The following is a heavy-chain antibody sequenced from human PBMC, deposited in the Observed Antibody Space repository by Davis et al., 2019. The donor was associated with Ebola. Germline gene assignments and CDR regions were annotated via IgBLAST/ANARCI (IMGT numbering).Heavy chain of an antibody. D-gene: IGHD3-3*01. V-gene: IGHV4-34*01. CDR1: GGSFSGYY. Sequence: MPSETLSLTCAVYGGSFSGYYWSWIRQPPGKGLEWIGEINHSGSTNYNPSLKSRVTISVDRSKNQFSLKLSSVTAADTAVYYCARDRGRSGLNGHYYYGMDVWGQGTTVTVSS. J-gene: IGHJ6*02. CDR2: INHSGST. CDR3: ARDRGRSGLNGHYYYGMDV.